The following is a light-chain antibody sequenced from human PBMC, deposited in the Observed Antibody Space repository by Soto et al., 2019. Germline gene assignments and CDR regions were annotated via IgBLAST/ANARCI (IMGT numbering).Light chain of an antibody. CDR2: SNN. J-gene: IGLJ1*01. CDR3: AAWDDSLNDPV. Sequence: QSVLTQPPSASGTPGQRVSISCSGSSSNIGSNSVNWYQQLPGTAPKLLIYSNNQRPSGVPDRISGSKSGPSASLAIGGLQSEDEADYYGAAWDDSLNDPVFGTGTKLTVL. V-gene: IGLV1-44*01. CDR1: SSNIGSNS.